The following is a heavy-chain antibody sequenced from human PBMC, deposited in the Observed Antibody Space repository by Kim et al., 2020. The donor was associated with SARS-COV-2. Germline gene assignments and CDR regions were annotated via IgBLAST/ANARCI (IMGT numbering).Heavy chain of an antibody. CDR3: ARASDYGDYVVWFDP. J-gene: IGHJ5*02. V-gene: IGHV1-69*04. D-gene: IGHD4-17*01. Sequence: QKFQGRVTITADKSTSTAYMELSSLRSEDTAVYYCARASDYGDYVVWFDPWGQGTLVTVSS.